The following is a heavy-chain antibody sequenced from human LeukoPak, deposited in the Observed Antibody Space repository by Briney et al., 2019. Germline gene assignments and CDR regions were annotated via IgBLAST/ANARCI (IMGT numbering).Heavy chain of an antibody. CDR1: GFTFSRSA. D-gene: IGHD2-15*01. Sequence: GGSLRLSCAASGFTFSRSAMHWVRQAPGNGLVWVSHISGDGSRTSYADSVKGRFTISRDNAKNTLYLQMNSLRDEDTAVYYCARDRGYCIDCWGQGTLVTVSS. J-gene: IGHJ4*02. V-gene: IGHV3-74*01. CDR2: ISGDGSRT. CDR3: ARDRGYCIDC.